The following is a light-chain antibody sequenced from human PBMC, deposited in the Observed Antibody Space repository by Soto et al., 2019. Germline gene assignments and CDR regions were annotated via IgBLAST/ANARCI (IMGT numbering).Light chain of an antibody. V-gene: IGLV3-1*01. CDR3: QAWDYSTAYYV. CDR2: QDT. Sequence: SYELTQPPSVSVSPGQTASITCSGDKLGEKYACWYQQKPGQSPVLVIYQDTKRPSGIPERFSGSNSGNTATLTISGTQAMDEADYDCQAWDYSTAYYVFGPGTKLTVL. CDR1: KLGEKY. J-gene: IGLJ1*01.